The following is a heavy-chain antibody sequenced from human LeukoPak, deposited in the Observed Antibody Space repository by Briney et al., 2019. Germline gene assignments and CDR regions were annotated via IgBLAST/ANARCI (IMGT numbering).Heavy chain of an antibody. CDR3: ARDKWFGEWGCDY. D-gene: IGHD3-10*01. J-gene: IGHJ4*02. V-gene: IGHV3-30-3*01. Sequence: GGALRLSCAASGFTCISYAMHGVRQAPGKGLEGVAVISYDGSNKYYADSVKGRFTISRDNSKNTLYLQMNSLSAEDTAVYSCARDKWFGEWGCDYWGEGTLVSVCS. CDR2: ISYDGSNK. CDR1: GFTCISYA.